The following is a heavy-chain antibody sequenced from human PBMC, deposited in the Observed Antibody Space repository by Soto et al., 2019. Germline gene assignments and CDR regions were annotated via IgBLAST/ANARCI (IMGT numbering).Heavy chain of an antibody. Sequence: PGVSLRLSCAACGVTFSISGVHWVRQAQGKGLEWVAVIWYDGSNKYYADSVKGRFTISRDNSKNTLYLQMNSLRAEDTAVYYCARSPSPIVLVPAAIPSYWGQGTLVPVSS. CDR2: IWYDGSNK. CDR1: GVTFSISG. J-gene: IGHJ4*02. V-gene: IGHV3-33*01. CDR3: ARSPSPIVLVPAAIPSY. D-gene: IGHD2-2*01.